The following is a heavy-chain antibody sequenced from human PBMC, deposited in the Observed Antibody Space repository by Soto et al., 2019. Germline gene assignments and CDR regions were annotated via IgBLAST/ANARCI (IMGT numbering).Heavy chain of an antibody. V-gene: IGHV4-30-4*01. J-gene: IGHJ5*01. CDR3: ARVTFTPNWFDS. CDR2: VYYRGSI. Sequence: SETLSLTCTVSGDPISSPDYYWSWIRLAPGKGLELIGYVYYRGSIYYTPAFESRVSISVDTSKNQFSLRLTSVTAADSAMYFCARVTFTPNWFDSWGQGILVTVSS. CDR1: GDPISSPDYY. D-gene: IGHD3-3*02.